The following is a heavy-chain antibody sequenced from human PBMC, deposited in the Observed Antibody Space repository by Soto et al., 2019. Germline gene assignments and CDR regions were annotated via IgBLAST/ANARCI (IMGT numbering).Heavy chain of an antibody. V-gene: IGHV4-34*01. D-gene: IGHD2-8*02. CDR2: INHSGST. Sequence: QVQLQQWGAGLLKPSETLSLTCAVYGGSFSGYYWTWIRQPPGTGLEWIGDINHSGSTNYNPSLKSRVTISVDTSKNQFSLTLTYVTAADTAVYYCARDKITGLFDYWGQGTLVTVSS. J-gene: IGHJ4*02. CDR1: GGSFSGYY. CDR3: ARDKITGLFDY.